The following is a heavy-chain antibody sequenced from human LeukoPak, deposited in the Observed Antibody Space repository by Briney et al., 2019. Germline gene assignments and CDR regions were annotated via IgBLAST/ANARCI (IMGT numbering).Heavy chain of an antibody. V-gene: IGHV3-7*01. CDR1: GFTFSSYW. J-gene: IGHJ4*02. CDR3: AKGEYHQDGIGENRFDN. D-gene: IGHD5-24*01. Sequence: GGSLRLSCVASGFTFSSYWMTWVRQAPGKGLEWVANMKTDGSQIYYVDSVKGRFTISRDNAKNSVFLQMSSLRPEDTAVYYCAKGEYHQDGIGENRFDNWGQGALVTVSS. CDR2: MKTDGSQI.